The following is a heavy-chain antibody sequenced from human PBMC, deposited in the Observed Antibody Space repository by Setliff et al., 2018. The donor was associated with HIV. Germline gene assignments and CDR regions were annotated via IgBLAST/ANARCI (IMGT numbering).Heavy chain of an antibody. D-gene: IGHD3-9*01. CDR3: ARTRDKYYDILTPAYYIDY. Sequence: PSETLSLTCAVYGASFNAYFWTWIRQPPGKGLEWIGEVIQSGATNYNPSLKSRLTTSVDTSKNQFSLKLTSVTAADTAVYYCARTRDKYYDILTPAYYIDYWGHGTLVTVSS. CDR2: VIQSGAT. V-gene: IGHV4-34*12. CDR1: GASFNAYF. J-gene: IGHJ4*01.